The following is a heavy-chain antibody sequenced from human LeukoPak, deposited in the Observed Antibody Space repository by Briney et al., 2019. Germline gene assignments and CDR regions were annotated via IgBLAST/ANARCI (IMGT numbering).Heavy chain of an antibody. V-gene: IGHV3-53*01. J-gene: IGHJ4*02. CDR1: GFTVSSNY. CDR3: ARIWTGDGLQLWSHFDY. Sequence: AGGSLRLSCAASGFTVSSNYMSWVRQAPGKGLEWVSLIYSGGTTYYADSVKGRFTISRDNSKNTLYLQMNNLRAEDTAVYYCARIWTGDGLQLWSHFDYWGQGTLVTVFS. CDR2: IYSGGTT. D-gene: IGHD5-18*01.